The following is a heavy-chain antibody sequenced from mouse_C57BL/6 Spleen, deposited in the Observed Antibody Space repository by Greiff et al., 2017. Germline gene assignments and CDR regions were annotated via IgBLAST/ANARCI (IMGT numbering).Heavy chain of an antibody. CDR1: GYTFTDYE. J-gene: IGHJ2*01. Sequence: VQLQESGAELVRPGASVTLSCKASGYTFTDYEMHWVQQTTVHGLEWIGAIDPETGGTAYNQKFKGKAILTADKSSSTAYMELRSLTSEDSAVYYCTRWGVTTGFDYWGQGTTLTVSS. D-gene: IGHD2-2*01. CDR3: TRWGVTTGFDY. CDR2: IDPETGGT. V-gene: IGHV1-15*01.